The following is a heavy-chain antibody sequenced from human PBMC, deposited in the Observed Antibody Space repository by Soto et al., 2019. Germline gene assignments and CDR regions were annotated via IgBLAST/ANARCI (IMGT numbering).Heavy chain of an antibody. CDR2: IIPILGIA. CDR1: GGTFSSYT. CDR3: ASYGPSLLHGY. Sequence: QVQLVQSGAEVKKPGSSVKVSCKASGGTFSSYTISWVRQAPGQGLEWMGRIIPILGIANYAQKFQGRVTITADKSTSTAYMELSSLRSEDTAVYYCASYGPSLLHGYWGQGTLVTVSS. V-gene: IGHV1-69*02. D-gene: IGHD3-22*01. J-gene: IGHJ4*02.